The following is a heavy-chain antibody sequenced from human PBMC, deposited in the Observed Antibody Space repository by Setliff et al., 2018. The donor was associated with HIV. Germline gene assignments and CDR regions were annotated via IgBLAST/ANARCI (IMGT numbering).Heavy chain of an antibody. CDR3: SRGIVQRQWLRSLIFYYYYMDV. Sequence: LSLTCAVYGGSFSVYNWSWIRQSPGGGLEWIGEINHNGGTNYKPSLQSRVTISADTSKNQFSLKMRSVTAGDTAMYYCSRGIVQRQWLRSLIFYYYYMDVWANGTMVTVSS. CDR1: GGSFSVYN. V-gene: IGHV4-34*01. D-gene: IGHD5-12*01. CDR2: INHNGGT. J-gene: IGHJ6*03.